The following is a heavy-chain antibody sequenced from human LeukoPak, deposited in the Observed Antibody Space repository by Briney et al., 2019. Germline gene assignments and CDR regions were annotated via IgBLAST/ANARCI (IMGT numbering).Heavy chain of an antibody. CDR1: GFTFGDYA. CDR3: TIGPWELLRFDY. J-gene: IGHJ4*02. D-gene: IGHD1-26*01. V-gene: IGHV3-49*03. CDR2: IRSKAYGGTT. Sequence: GGSLRLSCTASGFTFGDYAMSWFRQAPGNGLEWVGFIRSKAYGGTTEYAASVKGRFTISRDDSKSISYLQMNSLKAEDTAVYYCTIGPWELLRFDYWGQGTLVTVSS.